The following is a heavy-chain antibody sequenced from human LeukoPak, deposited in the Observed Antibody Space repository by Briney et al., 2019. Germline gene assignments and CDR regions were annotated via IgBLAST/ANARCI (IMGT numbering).Heavy chain of an antibody. V-gene: IGHV3-66*02. CDR1: GFTVSSNY. D-gene: IGHD3-16*02. CDR2: IYSGGST. CDR3: AFYRRNPLDY. J-gene: IGHJ4*02. Sequence: GASLRLSCAASGFTVSSNYMSWVRQAPGKGLEWVSVIYSGGSTYYADSVKGRYTMSRDNSKNTLYFQMNSLRAEDTAVYYCAFYRRNPLDYWGQGTLVTVSS.